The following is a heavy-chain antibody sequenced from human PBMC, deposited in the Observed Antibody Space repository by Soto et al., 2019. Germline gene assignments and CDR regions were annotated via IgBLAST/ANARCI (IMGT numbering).Heavy chain of an antibody. V-gene: IGHV3-74*01. Sequence: EVQLVESGGGLVQPGGSLRLSCAASGFTFSAYWMHWVRQAPGKGLVWVSRINGDGSSTNYADSVKGRFTISRNNAENXVXRXXSSLRSEDTAVYYCARDPRDCNGGECHPSLGWFDPWGQGTLVTVSS. CDR2: INGDGSST. CDR1: GFTFSAYW. J-gene: IGHJ5*02. CDR3: ARDPRDCNGGECHPSLGWFDP. D-gene: IGHD2-8*02.